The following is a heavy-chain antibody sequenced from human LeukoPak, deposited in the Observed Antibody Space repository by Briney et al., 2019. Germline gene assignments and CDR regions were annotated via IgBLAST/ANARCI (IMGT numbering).Heavy chain of an antibody. CDR3: AREMRYSGSWYEVYWFDP. Sequence: ASVKVSCKASGYTFTSYGISWVRQAPGQGLEWMGWISAYNGNTNYAQKLQGRVTMTTDTSTSTAYMELRSLRSDDTAVYYCAREMRYSGSWYEVYWFDPWGQGTLVTVSS. CDR2: ISAYNGNT. D-gene: IGHD6-13*01. J-gene: IGHJ5*02. V-gene: IGHV1-18*01. CDR1: GYTFTSYG.